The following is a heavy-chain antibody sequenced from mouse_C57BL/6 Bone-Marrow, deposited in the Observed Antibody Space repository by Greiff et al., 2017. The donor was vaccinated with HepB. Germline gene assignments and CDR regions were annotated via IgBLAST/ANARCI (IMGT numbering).Heavy chain of an antibody. J-gene: IGHJ3*01. V-gene: IGHV5-12*01. Sequence: EVNVVESGGGLVQPGGSLKLSCAASGFTFSDYYMYWVRQTPEKRLEWVAYISNGGGSTYYPDTVKGRFTISRDNAKNTLYLQMSRLKSEDTAMYYCARHPLYYGNSWFAYWGQGTLVTVSA. CDR3: ARHPLYYGNSWFAY. CDR1: GFTFSDYY. CDR2: ISNGGGST. D-gene: IGHD2-1*01.